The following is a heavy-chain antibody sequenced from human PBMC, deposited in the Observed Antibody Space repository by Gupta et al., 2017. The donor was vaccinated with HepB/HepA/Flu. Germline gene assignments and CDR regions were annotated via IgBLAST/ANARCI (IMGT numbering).Heavy chain of an antibody. J-gene: IGHJ4*02. D-gene: IGHD4/OR15-4a*01. V-gene: IGHV3-33*01. Sequence: QVHLVDSGGGVVQPGKSLRLSCAASGFNFRSYGMHWVRQAPGKGLEWVAVIWYDGSNKYYADAVQGRFTISRDNSKNMVYLQMDSLRAEDTAVYYCARDTGAPNNYWGQGTLVIVSS. CDR1: GFNFRSYG. CDR2: IWYDGSNK. CDR3: ARDTGAPNNY.